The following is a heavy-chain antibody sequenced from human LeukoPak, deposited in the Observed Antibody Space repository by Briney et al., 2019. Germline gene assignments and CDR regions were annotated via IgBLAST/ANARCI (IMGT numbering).Heavy chain of an antibody. D-gene: IGHD6-19*01. CDR3: AKSPSGWYWGGVDY. CDR1: GFTFSSYG. J-gene: IGHJ4*02. CDR2: ISYDGSNK. Sequence: GGSLRLSCAASGFTFSSYGMHWVRQAPGKGLEWVAVISYDGSNKYYADSVKGRFTISRDNSKNTLYLQMNSLRAEDAAVYYCAKSPSGWYWGGVDYWGQGTLVTVSS. V-gene: IGHV3-30*18.